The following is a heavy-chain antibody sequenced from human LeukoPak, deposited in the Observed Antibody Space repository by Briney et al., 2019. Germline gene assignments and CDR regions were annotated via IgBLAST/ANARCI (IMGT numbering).Heavy chain of an antibody. CDR2: INPSGGST. D-gene: IGHD3-3*01. CDR1: GYTFTSYY. CDR3: ARDYDFWSGRDAFDI. J-gene: IGHJ3*02. Sequence: ASVKVSCKASGYTFTSYYMHWVRQAPGQGLEWMGIINPSGGSTSYAQKFQGRVTMTRDSSTSTVYMELSSLRSEDTAVYYCARDYDFWSGRDAFDIWGQGTMVTVSS. V-gene: IGHV1-46*01.